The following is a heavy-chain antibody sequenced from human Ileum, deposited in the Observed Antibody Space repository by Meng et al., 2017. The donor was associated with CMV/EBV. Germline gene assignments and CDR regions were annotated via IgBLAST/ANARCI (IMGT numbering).Heavy chain of an antibody. J-gene: IGHJ4*02. CDR2: ISSNGGST. CDR3: ARDTYYYDRRGFDY. V-gene: IGHV3-64*02. Sequence: GESLKISCEVSGITFSSYAMHWVRQAPGKGLEYVSAISSNGGSTYYADSVKGRFTISRDNSKNTLYLQMGSLRAEDMAVYYCARDTYYYDRRGFDYWGQGTLVTVSS. D-gene: IGHD3-22*01. CDR1: GITFSSYA.